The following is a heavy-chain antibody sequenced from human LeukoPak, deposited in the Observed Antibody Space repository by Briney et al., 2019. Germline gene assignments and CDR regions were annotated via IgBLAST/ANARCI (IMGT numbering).Heavy chain of an antibody. CDR2: SYYSGST. Sequence: SETLSLTCTVSGGSISSSSYYWGWIRQPPGKGLEWIGSSYYSGSTYYNPSLKSRVTISVDTSKNQFSLKLSSVTAADTAVYYCASGRDGYNIYHYYYMDVWGKGTTVTVSS. J-gene: IGHJ6*03. CDR1: GGSISSSSYY. CDR3: ASGRDGYNIYHYYYMDV. V-gene: IGHV4-39*01. D-gene: IGHD5-24*01.